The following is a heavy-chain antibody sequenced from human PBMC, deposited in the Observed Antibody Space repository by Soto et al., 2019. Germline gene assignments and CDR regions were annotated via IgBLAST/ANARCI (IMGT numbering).Heavy chain of an antibody. CDR3: AGDPDSHYNDSHASSYP. D-gene: IGHD4-4*01. J-gene: IGHJ5*02. V-gene: IGHV1-69*10. CDR1: GGTFSTYT. Sequence: SVKVSCKASGGTFSTYTITWVRQAPGQGLEWMGGIIPIIGIINYAQKFQGRVTISADKFTGTAYMELTGLRSDDTAVYYCAGDPDSHYNDSHASSYPWGQGALVTVSS. CDR2: IIPIIGII.